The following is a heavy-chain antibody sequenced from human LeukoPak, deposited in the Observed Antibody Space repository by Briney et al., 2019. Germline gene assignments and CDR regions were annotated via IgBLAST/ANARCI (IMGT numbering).Heavy chain of an antibody. CDR1: GFTFSDYY. CDR3: AKDGGYSGYDSYYFDY. V-gene: IGHV3-11*01. J-gene: IGHJ4*02. CDR2: ISSGGSTI. Sequence: GGSLRLSCAASGFTFSDYYMSWIRQAPGKGLEWISYISSGGSTIYYADSVRGQFTISRDNAKKSLYLQMNSLRAEDTALYYCAKDGGYSGYDSYYFDYWGQGTLVTVSS. D-gene: IGHD5-12*01.